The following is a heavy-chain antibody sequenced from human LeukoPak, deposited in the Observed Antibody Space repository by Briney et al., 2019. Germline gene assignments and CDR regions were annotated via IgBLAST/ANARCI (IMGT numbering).Heavy chain of an antibody. CDR1: GGSISSYY. Sequence: SETLSLTCTVSGGSISSYYWSWIRQPPGKGLEWVAYIYYSGTTKNNPSLKSRITISVDTSKNQFSLKLSSVTAADTAVYYCARGPSPFDYWGQGTLVTVSS. CDR2: IYYSGTT. J-gene: IGHJ4*02. V-gene: IGHV4-59*01. CDR3: ARGPSPFDY.